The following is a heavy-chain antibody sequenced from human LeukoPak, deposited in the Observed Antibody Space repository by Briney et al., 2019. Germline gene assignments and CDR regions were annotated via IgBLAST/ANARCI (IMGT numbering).Heavy chain of an antibody. CDR1: GFTFSSYS. Sequence: GGSLRLSCAASGFTFSSYSMNWVRQAPGKELEWVSSISSSSSYIYYADSVKGRFTISRDNAKNSLYLQMNSLRAEDTAVYYCARDTTGTIDAFDIWGQGTMVTVSS. J-gene: IGHJ3*02. D-gene: IGHD1-1*01. V-gene: IGHV3-21*01. CDR2: ISSSSSYI. CDR3: ARDTTGTIDAFDI.